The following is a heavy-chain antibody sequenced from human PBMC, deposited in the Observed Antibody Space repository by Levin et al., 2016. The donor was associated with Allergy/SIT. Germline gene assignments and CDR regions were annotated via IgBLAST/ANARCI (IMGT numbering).Heavy chain of an antibody. D-gene: IGHD5-24*01. CDR1: GYSITNRNW. CDR3: ARGEMSAGLDS. CDR2: VYHTGET. J-gene: IGHJ4*02. Sequence: SETLSLTCTVSGYSITNRNWWGWIRQPPGKGLEWIGYVYHTGETFYNPSLKSRVTLSVDTSKNQFFLSLIAVTAVDTAVYYCARGEMSAGLDSWGQGTLVTVSS. V-gene: IGHV4-28*03.